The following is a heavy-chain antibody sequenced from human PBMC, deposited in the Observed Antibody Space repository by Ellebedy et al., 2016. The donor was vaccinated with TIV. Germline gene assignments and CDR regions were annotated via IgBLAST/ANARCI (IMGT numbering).Heavy chain of an antibody. D-gene: IGHD3-10*01. CDR2: IYIGGSI. CDR1: GFTVSSYY. J-gene: IGHJ5*01. Sequence: PGGSLRLSCEVSGFTVSSYYMSWVRQSPGQGLEWVLVIYIGGSIYYAVSVKGRFTISRDNSKNTLYLQMNSLRAEDTAVYYCARVLGYGYGSYYEGMGNNWFDPWGQGTTVTVSS. CDR3: ARVLGYGYGSYYEGMGNNWFDP. V-gene: IGHV3-53*01.